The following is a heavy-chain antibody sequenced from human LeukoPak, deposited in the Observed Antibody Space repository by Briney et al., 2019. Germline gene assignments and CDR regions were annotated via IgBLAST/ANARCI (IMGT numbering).Heavy chain of an antibody. CDR2: INHSGST. J-gene: IGHJ4*02. D-gene: IGHD5-12*01. V-gene: IGHV4-34*01. CDR3: ARGRGWLRPFHFDY. Sequence: SATLSLTCAVYGGSFSGYYWSWIRQPPGKGLEWIGEINHSGSTNYNPSLKSRVTISVDTSKNQFSLKLSSVTAADTAVYYCARGRGWLRPFHFDYWGQGTLVTVSS. CDR1: GGSFSGYY.